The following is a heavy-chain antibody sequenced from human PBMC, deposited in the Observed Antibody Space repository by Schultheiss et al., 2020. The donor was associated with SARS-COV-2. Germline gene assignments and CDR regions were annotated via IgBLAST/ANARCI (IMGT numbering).Heavy chain of an antibody. J-gene: IGHJ4*02. CDR1: GGSFSGYY. CDR2: INHSGST. D-gene: IGHD1-26*01. V-gene: IGHV4-34*01. Sequence: GSLRLSCAVYGGSFSGYYWSWIRQPPGKGLEWIGEINHSGSTNYNPSLKSRVTISVDTSKNQFSLKLSSVTAADTAVYYCARQSKRYSGTRGFDYWGQGTLVTVSS. CDR3: ARQSKRYSGTRGFDY.